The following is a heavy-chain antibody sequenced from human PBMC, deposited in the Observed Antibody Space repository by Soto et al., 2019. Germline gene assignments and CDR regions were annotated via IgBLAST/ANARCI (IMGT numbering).Heavy chain of an antibody. CDR2: IYYSGST. CDR1: GGSISSGDYY. J-gene: IGHJ4*02. V-gene: IGHV4-30-4*01. D-gene: IGHD6-6*01. CDR3: AREATIAARLDS. Sequence: TLSLTCTVSGGSISSGDYYWSWLRQPPGKGLEWIGYIYYSGSTYYNPSLKSRVTISVDTSKNQFSLKLSSVTASDTALYYCAREATIAARLDSWGQGTLVTVSS.